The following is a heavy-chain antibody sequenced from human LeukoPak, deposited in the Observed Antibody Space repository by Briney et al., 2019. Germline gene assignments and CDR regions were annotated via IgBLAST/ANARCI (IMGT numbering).Heavy chain of an antibody. CDR2: ISAYNGNT. V-gene: IGHV1-18*01. Sequence: ASVKVSCKASGYTFTSYGISRVRQAPGQGLEWMGWISAYNGNTNYAQKLQGRVTMTTDTSTSTAYMELRSLRSDDTAVYYCARVQGSPSSGYSYGYYYYGMDVWGQGTTVTVSS. CDR3: ARVQGSPSSGYSYGYYYYGMDV. D-gene: IGHD5-18*01. CDR1: GYTFTSYG. J-gene: IGHJ6*02.